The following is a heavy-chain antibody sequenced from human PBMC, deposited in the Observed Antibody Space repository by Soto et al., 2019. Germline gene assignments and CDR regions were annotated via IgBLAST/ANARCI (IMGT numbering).Heavy chain of an antibody. CDR1: GYTFTSYD. CDR2: MNPNSGNT. CDR3: ARGDLSWTPITIFGVVSRNWFDP. J-gene: IGHJ5*02. D-gene: IGHD3-3*01. Sequence: ASVKVSCKASGYTFTSYDINWVRQATGQGLEWMGWMNPNSGNTGYAQKFQGRVTMTRNTSISTAYMELSSLRSEDTAVYYCARGDLSWTPITIFGVVSRNWFDPWG. V-gene: IGHV1-8*01.